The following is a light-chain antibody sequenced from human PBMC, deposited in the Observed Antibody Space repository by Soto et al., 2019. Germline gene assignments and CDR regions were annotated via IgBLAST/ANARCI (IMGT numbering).Light chain of an antibody. V-gene: IGKV1-39*01. CDR2: GTS. Sequence: DIQMTQSPSSLSASVGDSVTITCRASQSIGNYLSWYQQKPGKAPKLLIYGTSNLQSGVPSRFSGSGSETGFTPTISCLQREDFATYYCQQSYSAPRTFGQGTKVDIK. CDR3: QQSYSAPRT. J-gene: IGKJ2*01. CDR1: QSIGNY.